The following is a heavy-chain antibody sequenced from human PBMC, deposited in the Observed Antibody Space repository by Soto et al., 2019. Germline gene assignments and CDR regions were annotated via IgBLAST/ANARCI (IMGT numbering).Heavy chain of an antibody. J-gene: IGHJ5*02. CDR1: GGSLSSYY. CDR3: GSVRPSGYVLS. D-gene: IGHD6-25*01. V-gene: IGHV4-59*01. CDR2: VYFSGNT. Sequence: SEPLSLTCTVSGGSLSSYYWTWIRQSPGKGLEWIGYVYFSGNTNYNPSLKSRVTISIDTSKNQFSLRLASVTAADTAFYYCGSVRPSGYVLSWGQGTLVTVSS.